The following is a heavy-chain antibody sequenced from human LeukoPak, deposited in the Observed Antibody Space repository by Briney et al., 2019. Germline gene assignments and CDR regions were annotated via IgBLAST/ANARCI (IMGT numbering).Heavy chain of an antibody. D-gene: IGHD3-3*01. CDR2: ISAYNGNT. CDR3: ARRKDFWSGYMIDY. V-gene: IGHV1-18*01. J-gene: IGHJ4*02. CDR1: GYTFTSYG. Sequence: ASVKVSCKASGYTFTSYGISWVRQAPGQGLEWMGWISAYNGNTNYAQKLQGRVTTTTDTSTSTAYMELRSLRSDDTAVYYCARRKDFWSGYMIDYWGQGTLVTVSS.